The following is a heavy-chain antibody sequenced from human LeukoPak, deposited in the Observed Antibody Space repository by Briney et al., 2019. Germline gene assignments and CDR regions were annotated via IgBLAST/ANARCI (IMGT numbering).Heavy chain of an antibody. CDR3: ARDKRGYSYGYAFDI. V-gene: IGHV4-61*01. Sequence: PSETLSLTCTVSGGSVSSGSYYWSWIRQPPGKGLEWIGYIYYSGSTNYNPSLKSRVTISVDTSKNQFSLKLSPVTAADTAVYYCARDKRGYSYGYAFDIWGQGTMVTVSS. CDR2: IYYSGST. D-gene: IGHD5-18*01. J-gene: IGHJ3*02. CDR1: GGSVSSGSYY.